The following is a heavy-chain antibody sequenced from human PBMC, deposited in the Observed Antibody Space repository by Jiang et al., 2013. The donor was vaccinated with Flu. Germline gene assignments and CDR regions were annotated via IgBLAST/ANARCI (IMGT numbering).Heavy chain of an antibody. CDR3: ARGVVADY. CDR1: GGSISSGGYS. V-gene: IGHV4-30-2*01. J-gene: IGHJ4*02. CDR2: IYHSGST. D-gene: IGHD2-15*01. Sequence: GPGLVKPSQTLSLTCAVSGGSISSGGYSWSWIRQPPGKGLEWIGYIYHSGSTYYNPSLKSRVTISVDRSKNQFSLKLSSVTAADTAVYYCARGVVADYWGQGTLVTVSS.